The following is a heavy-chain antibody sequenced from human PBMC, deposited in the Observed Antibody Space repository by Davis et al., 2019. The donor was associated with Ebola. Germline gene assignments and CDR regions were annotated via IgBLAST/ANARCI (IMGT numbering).Heavy chain of an antibody. V-gene: IGHV1-69*13. D-gene: IGHD2-2*01. CDR3: ARGHIVVVPARYGDAFDI. Sequence: SVKVSCKASGGTFSSYAISWVRQAPGQGLEWMGGIIPIFGTANYAQKFQGRVTITADESTSTAYMELSSLRSEDTAVYYCARGHIVVVPARYGDAFDIWGQGTMVTVSS. J-gene: IGHJ3*02. CDR2: IIPIFGTA. CDR1: GGTFSSYA.